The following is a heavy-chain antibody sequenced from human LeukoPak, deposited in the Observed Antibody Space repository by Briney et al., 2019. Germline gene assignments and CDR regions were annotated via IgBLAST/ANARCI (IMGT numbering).Heavy chain of an antibody. V-gene: IGHV3-30*18. D-gene: IGHD2-15*01. CDR3: AKDVREIVVVVAATRIAVAGTFDY. Sequence: GRSLRLSCAASGFTFSSYGMHWVRQAPGKGLEWVAVISNDGSNKYYADSVKGRFTISRDNSKNTLYLQMNSLRAEDTAVYYCAKDVREIVVVVAATRIAVAGTFDYWGQGSLVGVSS. J-gene: IGHJ4*02. CDR2: ISNDGSNK. CDR1: GFTFSSYG.